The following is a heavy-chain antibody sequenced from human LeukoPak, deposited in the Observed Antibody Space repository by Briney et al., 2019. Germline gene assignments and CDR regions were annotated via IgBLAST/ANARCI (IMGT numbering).Heavy chain of an antibody. Sequence: SKTLSLTCTVSGGSISSYYWSWIRQPPGKGLEWIGYIYYSGSTNYNPSLKSRVTISVDTSKNQFSLKLSSVTAADTAVYYCARGVGEFPTDYWGQGTLVTVSS. D-gene: IGHD3-10*01. CDR3: ARGVGEFPTDY. V-gene: IGHV4-59*01. CDR1: GGSISSYY. CDR2: IYYSGST. J-gene: IGHJ4*02.